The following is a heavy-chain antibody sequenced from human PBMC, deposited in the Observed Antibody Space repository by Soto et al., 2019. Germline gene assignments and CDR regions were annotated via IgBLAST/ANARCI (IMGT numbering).Heavy chain of an antibody. CDR3: ARQGYSSGWYYFDY. CDR1: GGSISSYY. J-gene: IGHJ4*02. V-gene: IGHV4-59*08. CDR2: IYYSGST. Sequence: SETLSLTCTVSGGSISSYYWSWIRQPPGKGLEWIGYIYYSGSTNYNPSLKSRVTISVDTSKNKFSLKLSSVTAADTAVYYCARQGYSSGWYYFDYWGQGTLVTVSS. D-gene: IGHD6-19*01.